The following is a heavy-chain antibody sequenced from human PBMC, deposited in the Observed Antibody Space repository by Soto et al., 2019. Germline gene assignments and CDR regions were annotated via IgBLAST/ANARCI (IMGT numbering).Heavy chain of an antibody. CDR1: GYSLTSYW. V-gene: IGHV5-10-1*01. Sequence: GESLKISCKGSGYSLTSYWISWVRQMPGKGLEWMGRIDPSDSYTNYSPSFQGHVTISADKSISTAYLQWSSLKASDTAMYYCARLDYYDSSGSTMVDYWGQGTLVTVSS. J-gene: IGHJ4*02. D-gene: IGHD3-22*01. CDR2: IDPSDSYT. CDR3: ARLDYYDSSGSTMVDY.